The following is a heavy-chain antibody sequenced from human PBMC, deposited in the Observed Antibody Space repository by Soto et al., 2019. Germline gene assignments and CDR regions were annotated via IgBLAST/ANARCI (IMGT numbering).Heavy chain of an antibody. Sequence: QVQLVESGGGVVQPGGALRRSCAAAGFTFSRHAMYWVRQAPGKGLEWVSVISFDGGIKYYADAVKGRFAISRDTPKTTLYLQMISLRVEDTAVYFCVKDYGCTTGPGTGYYDSWGQGTLVTVSS. J-gene: IGHJ4*02. D-gene: IGHD6-13*01. CDR1: GFTFSRHA. CDR3: VKDYGCTTGPGTGYYDS. V-gene: IGHV3-30*18. CDR2: ISFDGGIK.